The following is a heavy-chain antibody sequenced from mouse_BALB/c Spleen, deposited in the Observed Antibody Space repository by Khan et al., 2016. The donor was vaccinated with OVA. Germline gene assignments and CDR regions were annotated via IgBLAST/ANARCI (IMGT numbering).Heavy chain of an antibody. V-gene: IGHV3-2*02. CDR3: ARGNYYGYYFDY. Sequence: VQLKESGPGLVKPSQSLSLTCTVTGYSIPSGYAWNWIRQFPGNKLEWMGYISYSGVTSYTPSLKSRISITRDTSKNQFFLQLTSVTTEDTATYYCARGNYYGYYFDYWGQGTTLTVSS. J-gene: IGHJ2*01. CDR2: ISYSGVT. D-gene: IGHD1-1*01. CDR1: GYSIPSGYA.